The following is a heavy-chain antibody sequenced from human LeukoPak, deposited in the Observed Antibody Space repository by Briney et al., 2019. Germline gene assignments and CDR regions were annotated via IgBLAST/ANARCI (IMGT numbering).Heavy chain of an antibody. CDR3: ARDKWLTTTHYFDY. J-gene: IGHJ4*02. Sequence: PGGSLRLSCAASGFTFSSYSMNWVRQAPGKGLEWVSSISGSSSYIYYADSVKGRFTVSRDNAKNSVYLQMNSLRAEDTAVYYCARDKWLTTTHYFDYWGQGTLVTVSS. CDR1: GFTFSSYS. V-gene: IGHV3-21*01. D-gene: IGHD4-11*01. CDR2: ISGSSSYI.